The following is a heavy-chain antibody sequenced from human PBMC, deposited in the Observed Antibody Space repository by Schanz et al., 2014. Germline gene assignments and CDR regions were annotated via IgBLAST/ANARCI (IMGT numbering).Heavy chain of an antibody. CDR1: RSTFSSYT. Sequence: QVQVVQSGAEVKKPGSSVKVSCKASRSTFSSYTISWVRQARGQGLEWVGRFIPILDVGNYAQQFRGRVTFTADKSTSTAYMELRSLRSDDTAVFYCARDPSFSMVRGVIIDSYYYGMDVWGQGTTVTVSS. CDR3: ARDPSFSMVRGVIIDSYYYGMDV. CDR2: FIPILDVG. D-gene: IGHD3-10*01. V-gene: IGHV1-69*04. J-gene: IGHJ6*02.